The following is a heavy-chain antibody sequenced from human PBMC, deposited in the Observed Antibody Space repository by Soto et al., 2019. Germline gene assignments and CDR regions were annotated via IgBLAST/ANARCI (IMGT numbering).Heavy chain of an antibody. Sequence: PSETLSLTCNFYGSSISSYYWILIRNPPVKGLEWIGYVYYTGSTLYNPSLKSRVSISVDMSKKELSLRLSSVTAADTAVYYCARTRMIESWIDYWGQGTPVT. CDR3: ARTRMIESWIDY. V-gene: IGHV4-59*01. CDR2: VYYTGST. D-gene: IGHD3-16*01. J-gene: IGHJ4*02. CDR1: GSSISSYY.